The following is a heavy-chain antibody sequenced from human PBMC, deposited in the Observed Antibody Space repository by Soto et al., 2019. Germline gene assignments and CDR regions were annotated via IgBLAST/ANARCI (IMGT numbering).Heavy chain of an antibody. D-gene: IGHD2-2*01. CDR2: INPETGGT. Sequence: ASVKVSCKASGYTFTGYYVHWVREAPGQGLEWVGWINPETGGTSYAQKFQGRVTLSRDTSINTAYLEVSRLRFDDAAVYFCARERYQVISYVMDVWGQGTTVTVS. J-gene: IGHJ6*02. CDR3: ARERYQVISYVMDV. CDR1: GYTFTGYY. V-gene: IGHV1-2*02.